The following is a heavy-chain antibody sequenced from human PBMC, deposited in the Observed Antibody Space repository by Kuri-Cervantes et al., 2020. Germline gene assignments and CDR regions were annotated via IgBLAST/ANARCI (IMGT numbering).Heavy chain of an antibody. CDR2: ISYDGSNK. J-gene: IGHJ4*02. D-gene: IGHD5-24*01. CDR1: GFTFNNYA. Sequence: LSLTCAASGFTFNNYAVHWVRQAPGKGLEWVAVISYDGSNKYYADSVKGRFTISRDNSKNTLYLQMNSLRAEDTAVYYCAKSGGYNYRYFDYWGQGTLVTVSS. CDR3: AKSGGYNYRYFDY. V-gene: IGHV3-30*18.